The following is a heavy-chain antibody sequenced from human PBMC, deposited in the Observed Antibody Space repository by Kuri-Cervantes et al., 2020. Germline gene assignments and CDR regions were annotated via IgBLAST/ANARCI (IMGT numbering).Heavy chain of an antibody. D-gene: IGHD4-17*01. Sequence: GESLKISCAASGFTFSSYGMHWVRQAPGKGLEWVAVIWYDGSNKYYADSVKGRFTISRDNSKNSLYLQMNSLRAEDTALYYCAKDSYGDLDYWGQGTLVTVSS. J-gene: IGHJ4*02. V-gene: IGHV3-33*03. CDR3: AKDSYGDLDY. CDR2: IWYDGSNK. CDR1: GFTFSSYG.